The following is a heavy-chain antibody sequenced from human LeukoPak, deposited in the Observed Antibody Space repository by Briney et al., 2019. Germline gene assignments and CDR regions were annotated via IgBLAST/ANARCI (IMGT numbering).Heavy chain of an antibody. CDR2: IYPGDSDT. CDR3: ARATTSFDY. J-gene: IGHJ4*02. D-gene: IGHD4-11*01. CDR1: GYSFTSYW. V-gene: IGHV5-51*01. Sequence: GESLKIPCKTSGYSFTSYWIGWVRQMPGRGLEWMGTIYPGDSDTRYSPSFQGQVTISADKSISTAYLQWSSLKASDTAMYYCARATTSFDYWGQGTLVTVSS.